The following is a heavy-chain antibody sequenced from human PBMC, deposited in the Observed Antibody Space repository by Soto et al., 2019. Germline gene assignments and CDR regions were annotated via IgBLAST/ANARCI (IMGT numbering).Heavy chain of an antibody. J-gene: IGHJ5*02. CDR3: ARLDGYNTSSYP. V-gene: IGHV5-10-1*01. CDR2: IDPSDSYT. Sequence: LKISCKGSGYSFTSYWISWVRQMPGKGLEWMGRIDPSDSYTNYSPSFQGHVTISADKSISTAYLQWSSLKASDTAMYYCARLDGYNTSSYPWGQGTLVTVSS. CDR1: GYSFTSYW. D-gene: IGHD5-12*01.